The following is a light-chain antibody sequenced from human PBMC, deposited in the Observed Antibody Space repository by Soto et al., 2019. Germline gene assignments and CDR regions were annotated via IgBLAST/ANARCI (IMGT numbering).Light chain of an antibody. CDR1: QSINSY. Sequence: DIQMTQSPSSLSASVGDIVTITCRASQSINSYLNWYQQEPGKAPKFLIYAASSLQRGVPSRFSGSGSGTDFTLTISSLQPEDFATYYCQQSYSTPITFGQGTRLEI. CDR3: QQSYSTPIT. V-gene: IGKV1-39*01. CDR2: AAS. J-gene: IGKJ5*01.